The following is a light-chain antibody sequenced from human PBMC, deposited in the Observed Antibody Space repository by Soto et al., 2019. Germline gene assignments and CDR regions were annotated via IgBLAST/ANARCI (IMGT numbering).Light chain of an antibody. Sequence: DIQMTQSPSSLSASVGDRVTITCRASQGISNSLAWYQQKPGKVPKLLIYGTSTLQSGVPSRFSGSGSGTDFTLTISSLQPEDVATYYCQKYNSAPWTFGQGTKVEIK. V-gene: IGKV1-27*01. CDR2: GTS. J-gene: IGKJ1*01. CDR1: QGISNS. CDR3: QKYNSAPWT.